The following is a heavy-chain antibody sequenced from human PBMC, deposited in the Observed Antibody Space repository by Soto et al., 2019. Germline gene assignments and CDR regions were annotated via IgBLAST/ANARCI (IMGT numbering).Heavy chain of an antibody. CDR2: INPKSGGP. Sequence: GPSVKVSCKTSGYTFTDYYMHWVRQAPGQGFEWVGGINPKSGGPKYVPKFQGRVTVTRDTSTSTAYMELNRLTSDDTAVYYCASEDCRNTNCLKGFDYWGQGTLVTVSS. J-gene: IGHJ4*02. V-gene: IGHV1-2*02. CDR1: GYTFTDYY. CDR3: ASEDCRNTNCLKGFDY. D-gene: IGHD2-15*01.